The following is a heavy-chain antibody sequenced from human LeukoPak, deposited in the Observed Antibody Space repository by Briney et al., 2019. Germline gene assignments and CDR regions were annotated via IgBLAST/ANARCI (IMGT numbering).Heavy chain of an antibody. V-gene: IGHV3-13*01. CDR3: ANLDYSNPDDVFDI. CDR1: GFTFSSYD. D-gene: IGHD4-11*01. Sequence: GGSLRLSCAASGFTFSSYDMHWVRQATGKGLEWVSTIGTAGDTYYPDSVKGRFTISRDNSKNTLYLQMNSLRAEDTAVYYCANLDYSNPDDVFDIWGQGTMVTVSS. J-gene: IGHJ3*02. CDR2: IGTAGDT.